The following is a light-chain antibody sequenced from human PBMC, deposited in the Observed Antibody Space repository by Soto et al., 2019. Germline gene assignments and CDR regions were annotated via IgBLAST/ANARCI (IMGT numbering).Light chain of an antibody. CDR1: QTISSW. Sequence: DIQMTQSPSTLAGSVGDRVTITCRASQTISSWLAWYQQKPGKAPKLLIYKASTLKSGVPSRFSGRGSGTEVTLTISSLQPDDFATYYCQHYNSYSEAFCQGPQVELK. V-gene: IGKV1-5*03. J-gene: IGKJ1*01. CDR3: QHYNSYSEA. CDR2: KAS.